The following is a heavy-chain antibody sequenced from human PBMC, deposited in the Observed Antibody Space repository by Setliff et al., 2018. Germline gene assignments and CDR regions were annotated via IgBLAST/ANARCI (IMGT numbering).Heavy chain of an antibody. CDR3: ARERRGDSGSYYNNYYYGMDV. CDR1: GGTFSSYA. J-gene: IGHJ6*02. V-gene: IGHV1-69*10. D-gene: IGHD1-26*01. Sequence: SVKASCKASGGTFSSYAISWVRQAPGQGLEWMGGIIPILGIANYAQKSQGRVTITADESTSTAYMELRSLRSEDTAVYYCARERRGDSGSYYNNYYYGMDVWGQGTTVTVSS. CDR2: IIPILGIA.